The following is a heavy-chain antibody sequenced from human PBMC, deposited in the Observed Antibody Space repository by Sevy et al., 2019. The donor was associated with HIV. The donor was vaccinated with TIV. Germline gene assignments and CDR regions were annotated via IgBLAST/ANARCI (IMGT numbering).Heavy chain of an antibody. J-gene: IGHJ4*02. V-gene: IGHV3-11*01. CDR2: TTSSGTSI. CDR1: GFTFSDYY. CDR3: ARSPTVGATELDY. D-gene: IGHD1-26*01. Sequence: GGSLRLSCAASGFTFSDYYITWIRQVPGRGLQWVSSTTSSGTSIYYADSVTGRFTTSRDNAKNSLFLQMNSLRADDTAVYYCARSPTVGATELDYWGQGTLVTVSS.